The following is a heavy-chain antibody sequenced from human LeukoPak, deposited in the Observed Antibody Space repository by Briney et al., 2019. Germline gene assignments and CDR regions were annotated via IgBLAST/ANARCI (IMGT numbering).Heavy chain of an antibody. J-gene: IGHJ4*02. CDR3: ARDHEGFDY. CDR2: INPSGGST. CDR1: GYTFTSYY. V-gene: IGHV1-46*01. Sequence: GASVKVSCKASGYTFTSYYMHWVRQAPGQGLEWMGIINPSGGSTSYAQKFQGRVTVTRDTSTSTVHMELSGLRSEDTAVYYCARDHEGFDYWGQGTLVTVSS.